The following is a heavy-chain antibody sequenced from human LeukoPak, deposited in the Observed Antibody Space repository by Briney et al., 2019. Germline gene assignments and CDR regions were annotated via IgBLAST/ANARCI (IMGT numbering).Heavy chain of an antibody. J-gene: IGHJ4*02. Sequence: ASVKVSCKASGYTFTSYGISWVRQAPGQGLEWMGWISAYNGNTNYAQKLQGRVTMTTDTSTSTAYMELRSLRSDDTAVYYCARDLLYYYGSRSYPNLPCYWGQGTLVTVSS. CDR3: ARDLLYYYGSRSYPNLPCY. CDR2: ISAYNGNT. V-gene: IGHV1-18*01. D-gene: IGHD3-10*01. CDR1: GYTFTSYG.